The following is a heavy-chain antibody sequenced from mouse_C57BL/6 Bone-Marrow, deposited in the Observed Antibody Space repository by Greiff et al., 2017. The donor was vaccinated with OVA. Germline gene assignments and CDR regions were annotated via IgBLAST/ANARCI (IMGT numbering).Heavy chain of an antibody. Sequence: VQLQQSGPGLVQPSQSLSITCTVSGFSLTSYGVHWVRQSPGKGLEWLGVIWSGGSTDYNAAFISRLSISKDNSKSQVFFKMNSLQADDTAIYYCASYDGHYGGFAYWGQGTLVTVSA. CDR1: GFSLTSYG. V-gene: IGHV2-2*01. CDR3: ASYDGHYGGFAY. J-gene: IGHJ3*01. D-gene: IGHD2-3*01. CDR2: IWSGGST.